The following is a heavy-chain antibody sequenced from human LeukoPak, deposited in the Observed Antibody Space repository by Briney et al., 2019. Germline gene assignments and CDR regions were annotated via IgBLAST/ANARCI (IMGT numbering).Heavy chain of an antibody. Sequence: PSETLSLTCAVYGGSFSGYYWSWIRQPPGKGLEWIGEINHSGSTNYNPSLKSRVTISVDTSKNQFSLKLSSVTAADTAVYYCARGLNYGDYPLGYWGQGTLVTVSS. CDR3: ARGLNYGDYPLGY. D-gene: IGHD4-17*01. CDR1: GGSFSGYY. V-gene: IGHV4-34*01. CDR2: INHSGST. J-gene: IGHJ4*02.